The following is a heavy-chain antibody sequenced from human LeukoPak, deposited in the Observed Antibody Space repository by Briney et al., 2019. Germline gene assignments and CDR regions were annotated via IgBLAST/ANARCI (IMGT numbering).Heavy chain of an antibody. Sequence: PGGSLRLSCAASGFTVNTYWMHWVRQAPGKGLDWIARINVEGNYFDYAESVKGRFTISRDSGKNSLYLQMNSLRAEDTAVYSCARDLTGPYDHWGQGTLVTVSP. J-gene: IGHJ4*02. CDR2: INVEGNYF. CDR1: GFTVNTYW. CDR3: ARDLTGPYDH. D-gene: IGHD3-22*01. V-gene: IGHV3-74*01.